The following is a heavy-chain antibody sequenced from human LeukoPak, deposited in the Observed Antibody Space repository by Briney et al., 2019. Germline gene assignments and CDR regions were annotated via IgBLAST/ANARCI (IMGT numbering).Heavy chain of an antibody. D-gene: IGHD1/OR15-1a*01. Sequence: GGSLRLSCAASGFTVSSNYMTWVRQAPGQGLEWVSVIYFGGTTYYADSVKGRFTISRDNSKNTLYLQMNSLRAEDTAVYYCAKAWLEQGGMFDYWGQGTPVTVSS. CDR2: IYFGGTT. J-gene: IGHJ4*02. CDR1: GFTVSSNY. CDR3: AKAWLEQGGMFDY. V-gene: IGHV3-53*01.